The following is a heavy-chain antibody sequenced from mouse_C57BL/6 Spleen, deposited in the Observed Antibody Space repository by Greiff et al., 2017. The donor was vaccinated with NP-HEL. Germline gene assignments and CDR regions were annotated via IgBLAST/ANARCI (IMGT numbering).Heavy chain of an antibody. CDR2: IHPNSGST. V-gene: IGHV1-64*01. CDR1: GYTFTSYW. Sequence: QVQLQQPGAELVKPGASVKLSCKASGYTFTSYWMHWVKQRPGQGLEWIGMIHPNSGSTNYNEKFKSKATLTVDKSSSTAYMQLSSLTSEDSAVYYCARYYGSSHPYYAMDYWGQGTSVTVSS. CDR3: ARYYGSSHPYYAMDY. D-gene: IGHD1-1*01. J-gene: IGHJ4*01.